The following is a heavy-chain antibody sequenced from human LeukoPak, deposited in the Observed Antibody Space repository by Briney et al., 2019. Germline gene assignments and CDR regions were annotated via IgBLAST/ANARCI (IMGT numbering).Heavy chain of an antibody. CDR1: GGTFSSYA. J-gene: IGHJ4*02. Sequence: SVKVSCKASGGTFSSYAISWVRQAPGQGLEWMGGIIPIFGTANYAQNFQGRVTITTDESTSTAYIELSSLRSEDTAVYYCAREHRYSSGCFDYWGQGTLVTVSS. CDR3: AREHRYSSGCFDY. D-gene: IGHD6-19*01. CDR2: IIPIFGTA. V-gene: IGHV1-69*05.